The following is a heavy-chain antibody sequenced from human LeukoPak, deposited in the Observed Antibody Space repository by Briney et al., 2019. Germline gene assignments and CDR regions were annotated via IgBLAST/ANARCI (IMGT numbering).Heavy chain of an antibody. D-gene: IGHD3-16*01. CDR3: ARLKLGAYFDL. J-gene: IGHJ2*01. CDR1: GGSISSYY. V-gene: IGHV4-59*08. Sequence: SSETLSLTCTVSGGSISSYYWSWIRQPPGKGLEWIGYIYYSGSTNYNPSLKSRVTILVDTSKNQCSLKLTSVSAADTAVYYCARLKLGAYFDLWGRGTLVTVSS. CDR2: IYYSGST.